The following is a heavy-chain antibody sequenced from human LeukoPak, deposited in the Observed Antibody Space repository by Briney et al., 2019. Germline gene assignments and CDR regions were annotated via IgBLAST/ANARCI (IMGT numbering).Heavy chain of an antibody. CDR2: MNPNSGNT. D-gene: IGHD3-10*01. CDR1: GYTFTSYD. CDR3: ARATMVRGVIPGDDAFDI. Sequence: ASVTVSFKASGYTFTSYDINWVRQATGQGLEWMGWMNPNSGNTGYAQKFQGRVTMTRNTSISTAYMELSSLRSEDTAVYYCARATMVRGVIPGDDAFDIWGQGTMVTVSS. V-gene: IGHV1-8*01. J-gene: IGHJ3*02.